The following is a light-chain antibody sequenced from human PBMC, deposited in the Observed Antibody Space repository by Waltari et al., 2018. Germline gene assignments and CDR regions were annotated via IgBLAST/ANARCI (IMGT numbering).Light chain of an antibody. Sequence: EIVLTQSPGTLSLSSGERATLSCRANPSVSNNYLAWYQQKPGQAPRLLIYGASSRATGIPDRFSGSGSGTDFTLTISRLEPEDFAVYYCQQYSSSVMYTFGQGTNLEIQ. CDR2: GAS. J-gene: IGKJ2*01. CDR1: PSVSNNY. CDR3: QQYSSSVMYT. V-gene: IGKV3-20*01.